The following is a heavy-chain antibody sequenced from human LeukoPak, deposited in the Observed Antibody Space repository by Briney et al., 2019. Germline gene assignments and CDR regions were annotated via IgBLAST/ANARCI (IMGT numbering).Heavy chain of an antibody. D-gene: IGHD6-13*01. CDR3: AREEIIDGIAAAGTFDY. CDR1: GYTFTGYC. Sequence: ASVKVSCKASGYTFTGYCMHWVRQAPGQGLEWMGWISAYNGNTNYAQKLQGRVTMTTDTSTSTAYMELRSLRSDDTAVYYCAREEIIDGIAAAGTFDYWGQGTLVTVSS. J-gene: IGHJ4*02. V-gene: IGHV1-18*04. CDR2: ISAYNGNT.